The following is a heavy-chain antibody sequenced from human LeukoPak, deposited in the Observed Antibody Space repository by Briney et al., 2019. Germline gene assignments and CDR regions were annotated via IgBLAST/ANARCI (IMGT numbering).Heavy chain of an antibody. CDR3: ARAGIAVAGLRWFDP. V-gene: IGHV4-34*01. CDR1: GGSFSGYY. D-gene: IGHD6-19*01. J-gene: IGHJ5*02. CDR2: INHSGST. Sequence: PSKTLSLTCAVYGGSFSGYYWSWIRQPPGKGLEWIGEINHSGSTNYNPSLKSRVTMSVDTSKNQFSLKLSSVTAADTAVYYCARAGIAVAGLRWFDPWGQGTLVTVSS.